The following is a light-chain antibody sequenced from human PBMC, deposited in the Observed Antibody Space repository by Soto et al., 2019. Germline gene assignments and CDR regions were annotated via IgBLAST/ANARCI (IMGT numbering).Light chain of an antibody. J-gene: IGKJ4*01. Sequence: DVQITQDRYCVAASVCVGVTITCQASQDITNYLNWCQQKPGKAPNLLIYDASNLETGVPSRLSGSESGTDSTFIISSLQPEDIATYKYHSLPFLTFDGGTKVDIK. CDR1: QDITNY. CDR3: HSLPFLT. V-gene: IGKV1-33*01. CDR2: DAS.